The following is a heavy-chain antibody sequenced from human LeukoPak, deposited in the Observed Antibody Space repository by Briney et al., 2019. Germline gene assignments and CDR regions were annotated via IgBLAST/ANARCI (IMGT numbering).Heavy chain of an antibody. Sequence: SETLSLTCTVSGGSISSGSYYWSWIRQPAGKGLEWIGCIYTSGSTNYNPSLKSRVTISVDTSKNQFSLKLSSVTAADTAVYYCAREYYDILTGNPYNWFDPWGQGTLVTVSS. CDR3: AREYYDILTGNPYNWFDP. J-gene: IGHJ5*02. CDR1: GGSISSGSYY. V-gene: IGHV4-61*02. CDR2: IYTSGST. D-gene: IGHD3-9*01.